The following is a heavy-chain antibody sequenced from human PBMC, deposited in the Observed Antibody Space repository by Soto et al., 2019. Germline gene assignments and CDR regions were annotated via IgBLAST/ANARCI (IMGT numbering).Heavy chain of an antibody. CDR3: AREGLSWGLLGYSRYYGMDV. Sequence: SVKVSCKASGGTFSSYAISWVRQAPGQGLEWMGGIIPIFGTANYAQKFQGRVTITADESTSTAYMELSSLRSEDTAVYYCAREGLSWGLLGYSRYYGMDVWGQATTVTVSS. D-gene: IGHD1-26*01. CDR1: GGTFSSYA. CDR2: IIPIFGTA. J-gene: IGHJ6*02. V-gene: IGHV1-69*13.